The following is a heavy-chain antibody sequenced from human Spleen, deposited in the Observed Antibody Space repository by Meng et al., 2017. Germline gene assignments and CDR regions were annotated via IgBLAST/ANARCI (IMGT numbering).Heavy chain of an antibody. V-gene: IGHV3-66*01. CDR1: GFTVSHNY. CDR2: IYSGGNT. J-gene: IGHJ4*02. D-gene: IGHD1-1*01. Sequence: GESLKISCAASGFTVSHNYISWVRQAPGKGLEWVSVIYSGGNTYYADSVKGRFTISRDNTKNSLYLEMNNLRAEDTAVYYCARDPRYGYNQVDYWGQGTLVTVSS. CDR3: ARDPRYGYNQVDY.